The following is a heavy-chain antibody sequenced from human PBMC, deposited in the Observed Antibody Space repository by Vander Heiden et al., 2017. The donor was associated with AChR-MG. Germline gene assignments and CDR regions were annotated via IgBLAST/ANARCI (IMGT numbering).Heavy chain of an antibody. V-gene: IGHV4-34*01. D-gene: IGHD3-22*01. J-gene: IGHJ4*02. Sequence: QVQLQQWGAGLLQPSETLSLTCAAYGGSFSGYYWSWIRQPPGKGLEWIGEINHSGSTNYNPSLKSRVTISVDTSKNQFSLKLSSVTSADTAVYYCARGGGYYYDSSGYYIYDYWGQGTLVTVSS. CDR3: ARGGGYYYDSSGYYIYDY. CDR1: GGSFSGYY. CDR2: INHSGST.